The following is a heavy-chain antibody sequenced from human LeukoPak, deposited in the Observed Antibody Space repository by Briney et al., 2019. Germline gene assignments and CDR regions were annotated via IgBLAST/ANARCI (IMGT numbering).Heavy chain of an antibody. CDR2: IIPILGIA. CDR3: ARDRGDCSTGTCHSDYLDY. J-gene: IGHJ4*01. Sequence: SVKVSCKASGGTFSSYAISWVRQAPGQGLEWMGRIIPILGIANYAQKFQGRVTITADKSTSTAYMELSSLRSEDTAVYYCARDRGDCSTGTCHSDYLDYWGHGTLVAVSS. V-gene: IGHV1-69*04. CDR1: GGTFSSYA. D-gene: IGHD2-2*01.